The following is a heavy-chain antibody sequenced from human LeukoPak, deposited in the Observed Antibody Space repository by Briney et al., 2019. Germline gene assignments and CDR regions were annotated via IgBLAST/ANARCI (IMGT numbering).Heavy chain of an antibody. CDR3: ARLKGRNYYYGMDV. J-gene: IGHJ6*02. CDR1: GGSISSYY. V-gene: IGHV4-59*08. CDR2: IYYSGST. Sequence: SETLSLTCTVSGGSISSYYWSWIRQPPGKGLEWIGYIYYSGSTNYNPSLKSRVTISVETSKNQFSLKLSSVTAADTAVYYCARLKGRNYYYGMDVWGQGTTVTVSS. D-gene: IGHD2-15*01.